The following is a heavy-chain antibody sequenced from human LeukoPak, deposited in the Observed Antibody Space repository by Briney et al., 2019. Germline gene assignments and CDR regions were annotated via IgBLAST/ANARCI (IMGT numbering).Heavy chain of an antibody. J-gene: IGHJ4*02. D-gene: IGHD1-1*01. CDR3: ARINWNPDY. CDR1: GYSTSTGDH. V-gene: IGHV4-38-2*01. Sequence: PSETLSLTCAVSGYSTSTGDHWDWIRQPPGKGLEWIASIHHSGSTYYNPSLKSRVIMSVDTSKNQFSLKWSSVTAADTAVYYCARINWNPDYWGQGTLVTVSS. CDR2: IHHSGST.